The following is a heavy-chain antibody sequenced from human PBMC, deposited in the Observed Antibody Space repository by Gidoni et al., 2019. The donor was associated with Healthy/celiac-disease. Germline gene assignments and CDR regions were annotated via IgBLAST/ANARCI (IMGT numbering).Heavy chain of an antibody. CDR1: GYPFTSYA. D-gene: IGHD6-13*01. V-gene: IGHV1-3*01. Sequence: QVQLVQSGAEVKKPGASVKVSCKASGYPFTSYAMHWVRQAPGQRLEWMGWINAGNGNTKYSQKFQGRVTITRDTSASTAYMELSSLRSEDTAVYYCARDGSGSSSWYGDYWGQGTLVTVSS. J-gene: IGHJ4*02. CDR2: INAGNGNT. CDR3: ARDGSGSSSWYGDY.